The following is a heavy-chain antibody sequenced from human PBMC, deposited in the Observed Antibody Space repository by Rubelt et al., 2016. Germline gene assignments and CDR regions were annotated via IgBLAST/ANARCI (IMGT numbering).Heavy chain of an antibody. D-gene: IGHD3-10*01. V-gene: IGHV3-48*01. CDR2: ISRSSGTI. CDR1: GFTFSSYS. Sequence: ASGFTFSSYSMNWVRQASGKGLEWLSYISRSSGTIYYADSVQGRFSIASDNAKNSLYLQMNSLRVEDTAVYYCARGGGSRGGPFDYWGQGTLVTVSS. CDR3: ARGGGSRGGPFDY. J-gene: IGHJ4*02.